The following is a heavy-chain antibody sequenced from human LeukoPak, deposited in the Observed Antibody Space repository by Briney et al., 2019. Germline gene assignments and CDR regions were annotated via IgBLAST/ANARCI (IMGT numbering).Heavy chain of an antibody. CDR3: AKEGYGGNSLDY. Sequence: GRSLRLSCAASGFTFSRYGMHWVRQAPGKGLEWVAVISYDGSNEYYADSVKGRFTISRDNSKNTLFLQMNSLRPEDTAVYYCAKEGYGGNSLDYWGQGTLVTVSS. D-gene: IGHD4-23*01. CDR1: GFTFSRYG. J-gene: IGHJ4*02. CDR2: ISYDGSNE. V-gene: IGHV3-30*18.